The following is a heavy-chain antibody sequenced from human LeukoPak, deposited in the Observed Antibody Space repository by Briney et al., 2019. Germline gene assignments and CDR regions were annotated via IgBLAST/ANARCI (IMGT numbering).Heavy chain of an antibody. CDR3: ARQLMIDYYYYYYYMDV. V-gene: IGHV4-34*01. CDR2: INHSGST. CDR1: GFTFNVYW. D-gene: IGHD3-22*01. Sequence: GSLRLSCAASGFTFNVYWMSWVRQAPGKGLEWIGEINHSGSTNYNPSLKSRVTISIDTSKNQFSLKLSSVTAADTAVYYCARQLMIDYYYYYYYMDVWGRGTTVTISS. J-gene: IGHJ6*03.